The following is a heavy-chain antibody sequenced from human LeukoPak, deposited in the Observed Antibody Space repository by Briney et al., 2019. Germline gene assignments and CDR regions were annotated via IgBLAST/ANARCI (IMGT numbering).Heavy chain of an antibody. CDR1: GYTFTGYY. Sequence: ASVKVSCKASGYTFTGYYMHWVRQAPGQGLEWMGWINPNSGGTNYAQKFQGRVTMTRDTSISTAYMELSRLRSDDTAVHYCATSRDYYDSSGYYLDFDYWGQGTLVTVSS. D-gene: IGHD3-22*01. J-gene: IGHJ4*02. CDR3: ATSRDYYDSSGYYLDFDY. V-gene: IGHV1-2*02. CDR2: INPNSGGT.